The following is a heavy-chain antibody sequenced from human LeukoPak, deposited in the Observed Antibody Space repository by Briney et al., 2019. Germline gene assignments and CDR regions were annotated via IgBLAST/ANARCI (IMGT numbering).Heavy chain of an antibody. CDR1: GFTFSTYW. CDR3: ARDGGWRLLDY. V-gene: IGHV3-7*01. Sequence: PGGSLRLSCAASGFTFSTYWMTWVRQAPGKGLEWLANIGGDGTRKFYEDSVKGRFTISRDNAESSLYLQMNNLRVEDTAVYYCARDGGWRLLDYWGRGTQVTVSS. CDR2: IGGDGTRK. J-gene: IGHJ4*02. D-gene: IGHD6-25*01.